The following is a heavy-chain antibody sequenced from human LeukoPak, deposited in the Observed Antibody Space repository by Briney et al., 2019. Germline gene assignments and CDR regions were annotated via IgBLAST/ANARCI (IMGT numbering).Heavy chain of an antibody. D-gene: IGHD3-10*01. V-gene: IGHV3-11*04. Sequence: GGSLRLSCAASGFTFSDYYMSWIRQAPGKGLEWVSYISSSGSTIYYADSVKGRFTISRDNAKNSLYLQMNSLRAEDTAVYYCARDPTTMVRGVKVDYWGQGTLVTVSS. CDR3: ARDPTTMVRGVKVDY. CDR1: GFTFSDYY. J-gene: IGHJ4*02. CDR2: ISSSGSTI.